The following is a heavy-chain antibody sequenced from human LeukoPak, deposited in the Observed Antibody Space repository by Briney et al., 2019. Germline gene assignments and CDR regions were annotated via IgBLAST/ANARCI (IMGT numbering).Heavy chain of an antibody. J-gene: IGHJ5*02. D-gene: IGHD2-8*01. Sequence: SQTLSLTFAISGDSVSINSAAWNWIRQPPARGLEWLGSTYYRSKWYNDYAVSVKSRITINPDTSKNQFSLQLNSVTPEDTAVYYCASSRPTNGVWDNWFDLWGQGTLVTVSS. CDR2: TYYRSKWYN. CDR3: ASSRPTNGVWDNWFDL. V-gene: IGHV6-1*01. CDR1: GDSVSINSAA.